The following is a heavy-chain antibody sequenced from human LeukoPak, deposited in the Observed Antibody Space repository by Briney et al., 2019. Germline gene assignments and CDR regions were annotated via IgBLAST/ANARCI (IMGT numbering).Heavy chain of an antibody. CDR2: IKSKVDGETR. CDR3: VADIPPPRGYDYPFDY. J-gene: IGHJ4*02. CDR1: GFTFSSYG. V-gene: IGHV3-15*01. D-gene: IGHD5-12*01. Sequence: GGSLRLSCAASGFTFSSYGMSWVRQAPGKGLECVGRIKSKVDGETREYAAPVKGRFTISRDDSENTLYLQMNSLKSEDTAIYYCVADIPPPRGYDYPFDYWGQGTLVTVSS.